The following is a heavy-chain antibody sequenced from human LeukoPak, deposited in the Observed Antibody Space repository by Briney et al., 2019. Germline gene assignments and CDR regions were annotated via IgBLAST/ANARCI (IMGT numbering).Heavy chain of an antibody. V-gene: IGHV3-9*03. D-gene: IGHD1-26*01. CDR3: AKGRRWELQTGDAFDI. CDR2: ISWNSGSI. J-gene: IGHJ3*02. CDR1: GFTFSSYA. Sequence: PGGSLRLSCAASGFTFSSYAMSWVRQAPGKGLEWVSGISWNSGSIGYADSVKGRFTISRDNAKNSLYLQMNSLRAEDMALYYCAKGRRWELQTGDAFDIWGQGTMVTVSS.